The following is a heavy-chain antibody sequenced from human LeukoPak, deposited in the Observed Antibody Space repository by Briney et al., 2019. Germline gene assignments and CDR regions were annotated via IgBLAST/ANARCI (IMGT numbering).Heavy chain of an antibody. CDR1: GFTFISYD. D-gene: IGHD1-26*01. J-gene: IGHJ4*02. V-gene: IGHV3-48*03. CDR3: ARDSATGLK. Sequence: GGSLRLSCAVSGFTFISYDMNWVRQAPGKGLEWVSYISSSGGTKYYADSVKGRFTISRDNAKDSLYLQMNSLRAEDTAVYYCARDSATGLKWGQGTLVTVSS. CDR2: ISSSGGTK.